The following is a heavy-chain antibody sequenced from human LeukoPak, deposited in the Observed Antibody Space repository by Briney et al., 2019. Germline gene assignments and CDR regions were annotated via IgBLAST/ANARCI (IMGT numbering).Heavy chain of an antibody. D-gene: IGHD3-9*01. J-gene: IGHJ4*02. CDR1: GFTFSSYA. Sequence: VGSLRLSCAASGFTFSSYAMSWVRQAPGQGLGWVSAISGSGGSTYYADSVKGRFTISRDNSKNTLYLQMNSLRAEDTAVYYCAKAGYFDWLPPNYWGQGTLVTVSS. V-gene: IGHV3-23*01. CDR3: AKAGYFDWLPPNY. CDR2: ISGSGGST.